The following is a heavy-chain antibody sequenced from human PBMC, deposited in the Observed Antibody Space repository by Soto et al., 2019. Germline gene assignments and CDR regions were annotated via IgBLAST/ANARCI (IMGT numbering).Heavy chain of an antibody. CDR3: ARGRDSSYGMDV. CDR1: GGSISNFY. D-gene: IGHD6-13*01. J-gene: IGHJ6*02. Sequence: SETLSLTCSVSGGSISNFYWTWIRQPPGKGLEWLGHIYYSGSTSYNPSLKSRVTISVDTSNNRFSLKLSSVTAADTAVYYCARGRDSSYGMDVWGQGTTVTVSS. CDR2: IYYSGST. V-gene: IGHV4-59*01.